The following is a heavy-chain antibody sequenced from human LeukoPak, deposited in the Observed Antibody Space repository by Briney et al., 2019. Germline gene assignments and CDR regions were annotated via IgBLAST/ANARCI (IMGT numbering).Heavy chain of an antibody. V-gene: IGHV4-59*01. J-gene: IGHJ4*02. D-gene: IGHD2/OR15-2a*01. CDR3: AGHHPRNTVDF. CDR1: GGSISSYY. CDR2: ISYSGST. Sequence: SETLSLTCTVSGGSISSYYWSWIRQPPGKGLEWIGYISYSGSTTYNPSLESRVTISIDTSKTQFSLKLTSVTAADTAVYYCAGHHPRNTVDFWGQGTLVTVSS.